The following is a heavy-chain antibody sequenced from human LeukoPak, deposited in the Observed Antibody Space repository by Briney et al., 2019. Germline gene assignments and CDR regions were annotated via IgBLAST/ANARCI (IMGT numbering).Heavy chain of an antibody. J-gene: IGHJ4*02. D-gene: IGHD4-17*01. CDR1: GGSFSGHY. V-gene: IGHV4-34*01. CDR2: INHSGST. Sequence: SETLSLTCAVYGGSFSGHYWNWLRQPPGKGLEWIGEINHSGSTNCNPSLRSRVTISIDTSKSHFSLNLTSVTAADTAVYYCARGMTTVTTGAALIFGYWGQGTLVTVSS. CDR3: ARGMTTVTTGAALIFGY.